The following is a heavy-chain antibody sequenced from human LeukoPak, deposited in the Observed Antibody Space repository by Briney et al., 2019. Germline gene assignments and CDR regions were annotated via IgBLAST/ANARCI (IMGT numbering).Heavy chain of an antibody. Sequence: GASVKVSCKASGYTFTSYGISWVRQAPGQGLEWMGWISAYNGNTNYAQKLQGRVTMTTDTSTSTAYMELRSLRSDDTAVYYCARDPPDYYDSSGYFSPFDYWGQGTLVTVSS. D-gene: IGHD3-22*01. J-gene: IGHJ4*02. CDR2: ISAYNGNT. CDR1: GYTFTSYG. V-gene: IGHV1-18*01. CDR3: ARDPPDYYDSSGYFSPFDY.